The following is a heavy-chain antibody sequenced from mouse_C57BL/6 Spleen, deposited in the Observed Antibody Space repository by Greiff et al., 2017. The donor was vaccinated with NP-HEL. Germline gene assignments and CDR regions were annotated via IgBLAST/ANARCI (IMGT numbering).Heavy chain of an antibody. CDR2: IDPSDSYT. CDR3: ARNPPGGVWYFDV. CDR1: GYTFTSYW. J-gene: IGHJ1*03. V-gene: IGHV1-59*01. Sequence: QVQLQQPGAELVRPGTSVKLSCKASGYTFTSYWMHWVKQRPGQGLEWIGVIDPSDSYTNYNQKFKGKATLTVDTSSSTAYMQLISLTSEDSAVYYCARNPPGGVWYFDVWGTGTTVTVSS.